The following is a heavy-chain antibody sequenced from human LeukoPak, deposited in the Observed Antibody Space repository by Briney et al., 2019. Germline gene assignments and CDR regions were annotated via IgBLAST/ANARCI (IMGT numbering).Heavy chain of an antibody. Sequence: PGGSLRLSCAASGFTFGSYAMSWVRQAPGKGLEWVGRIKSKTDGGTTDYAAPVKGRFTISRDDSKNTLYLQMNSLKTEDTAVYYCTTDPVGDPAEIYYYYGMDVWGQGTTVTVSS. J-gene: IGHJ6*02. CDR1: GFTFGSYA. V-gene: IGHV3-15*01. D-gene: IGHD3-16*01. CDR3: TTDPVGDPAEIYYYYGMDV. CDR2: IKSKTDGGTT.